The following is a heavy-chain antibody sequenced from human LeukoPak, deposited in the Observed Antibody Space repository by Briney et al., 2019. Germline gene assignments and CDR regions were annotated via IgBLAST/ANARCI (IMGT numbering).Heavy chain of an antibody. J-gene: IGHJ3*02. Sequence: ASVKVSCKASVYTFTGYYMHWVRQAPGQGLEWMGLSNPNRCGTNYAQKFQGRVTMTRDPSISPDYMELSGLRSDNTAVYYCARDRPPDSSGYYRNEDAFDIWGQGTMVTVSS. CDR2: SNPNRCGT. CDR1: VYTFTGYY. D-gene: IGHD3-22*01. CDR3: ARDRPPDSSGYYRNEDAFDI. V-gene: IGHV1-2*02.